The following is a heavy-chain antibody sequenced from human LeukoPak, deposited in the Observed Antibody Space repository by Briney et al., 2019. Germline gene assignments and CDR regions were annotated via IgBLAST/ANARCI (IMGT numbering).Heavy chain of an antibody. CDR3: ARVITIAAAVAFDI. Sequence: EASVKVSCKASGYTFTGYYIHWVRQAPGQGLEWMAWINPNSGGTNYAQKFQGRVTMTRDTSISTAYMELSRLRSDDTAVYYCARVITIAAAVAFDIWGQGTMVTVSS. D-gene: IGHD6-13*01. CDR1: GYTFTGYY. J-gene: IGHJ3*02. CDR2: INPNSGGT. V-gene: IGHV1-2*02.